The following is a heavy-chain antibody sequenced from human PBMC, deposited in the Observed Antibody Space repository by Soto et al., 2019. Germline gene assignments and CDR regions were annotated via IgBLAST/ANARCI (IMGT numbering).Heavy chain of an antibody. CDR3: ARDLRELLPHQNYYYYYGMDV. J-gene: IGHJ6*02. D-gene: IGHD1-26*01. CDR2: IKSKTDGGTT. Sequence: GGSLRLSCAASGFTFSNAWMNWVRQAPGKGLEWVGRIKSKTDGGTTDYAAPVKGRFTISRDDSKNTLYLQMNSLKTEDTAVYYCARDLRELLPHQNYYYYYGMDVWGQGTTVTVSS. V-gene: IGHV3-15*07. CDR1: GFTFSNAW.